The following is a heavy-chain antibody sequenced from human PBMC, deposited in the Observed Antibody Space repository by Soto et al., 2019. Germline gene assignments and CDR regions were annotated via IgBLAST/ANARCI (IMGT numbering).Heavy chain of an antibody. D-gene: IGHD1-7*01. CDR3: ATDWNYGGAFDI. Sequence: ASVKVSCTVSGYTLTELSMHWVRQAPGKGLEWMGGFDPEDGETIYAQKFQGRVTMTEDTSTDTAYMELSSLRSEDTAVYYCATDWNYGGAFDIWGQGTMVTVSS. CDR2: FDPEDGET. J-gene: IGHJ3*02. V-gene: IGHV1-24*01. CDR1: GYTLTELS.